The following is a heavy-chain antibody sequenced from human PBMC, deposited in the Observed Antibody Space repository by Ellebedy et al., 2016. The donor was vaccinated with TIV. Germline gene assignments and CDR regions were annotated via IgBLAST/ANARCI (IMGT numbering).Heavy chain of an antibody. CDR2: VSDDGFST. Sequence: GESLKISCAASGFTFSKHAMSWVRQAPGKGLEWISCVSDDGFSTYNADSVKGRFTISRDNSKNTLYLQMKSLRAEDTAVYYCARGRGSGWYMYPMDYWGHGTVVTVSS. CDR3: ARGRGSGWYMYPMDY. V-gene: IGHV3-23*01. CDR1: GFTFSKHA. D-gene: IGHD6-19*01. J-gene: IGHJ4*01.